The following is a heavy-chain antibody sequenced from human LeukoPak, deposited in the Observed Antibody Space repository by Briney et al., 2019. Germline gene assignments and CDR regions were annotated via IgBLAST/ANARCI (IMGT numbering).Heavy chain of an antibody. D-gene: IGHD6-19*01. J-gene: IGHJ5*01. CDR2: INANSGTT. CDR1: GFAFSVYA. V-gene: IGHV3-23*01. CDR3: AKPISGGLAVTADWFHP. Sequence: GGSLRLSCEASGFAFSVYAMSWLRQPPGKGLEWVSTINANSGTTSYAASVRGSFTISRDNSKNALYLQLTTLRADDTATYYCAKPISGGLAVTADWFHPWGQGTLVVVSS.